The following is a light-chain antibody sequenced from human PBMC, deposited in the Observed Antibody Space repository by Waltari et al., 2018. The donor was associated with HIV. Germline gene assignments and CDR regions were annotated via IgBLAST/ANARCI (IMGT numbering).Light chain of an antibody. Sequence: IVLTQSPGTLSLSPGERATLSCRASQSVSSSYLAWYQQKPGQAPRLLIYGASSRATGMPDRFSGSGSGTDFTLTISRLEPEDFAVYYCQQYGSSPSFGQGTKLEIK. J-gene: IGKJ2*03. CDR1: QSVSSSY. CDR2: GAS. V-gene: IGKV3-20*01. CDR3: QQYGSSPS.